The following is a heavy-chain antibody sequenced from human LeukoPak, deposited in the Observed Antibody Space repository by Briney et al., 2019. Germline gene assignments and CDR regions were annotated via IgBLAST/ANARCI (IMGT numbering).Heavy chain of an antibody. V-gene: IGHV3-7*01. Sequence: GGSLRLSCAASGFIFSSYWMSWVRQAPGKGLEWVANIKQDGSEKYYVDSVKGRFTISRDNAKNSLYLQMNSLRAEDTAVYYCARELGYAFDIWGQGTMVTVSS. CDR3: ARELGYAFDI. CDR2: IKQDGSEK. J-gene: IGHJ3*02. D-gene: IGHD3-16*01. CDR1: GFIFSSYW.